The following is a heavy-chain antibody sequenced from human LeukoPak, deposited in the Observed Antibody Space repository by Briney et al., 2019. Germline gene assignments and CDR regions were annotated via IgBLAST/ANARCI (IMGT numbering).Heavy chain of an antibody. J-gene: IGHJ4*02. CDR2: IRYDGSNK. D-gene: IGHD6-19*01. CDR1: GFTFCSYG. Sequence: GGSLRLSCAASGFTFCSYGMHWVRQAPGKGLEWVAFIRYDGSNKYYADSVKGRFTISRDNSKNTLYLQMNSLRAEDTAVYYCAKGHAILTLVQWLVRGIDYWGQGTLVTVSS. V-gene: IGHV3-30*02. CDR3: AKGHAILTLVQWLVRGIDY.